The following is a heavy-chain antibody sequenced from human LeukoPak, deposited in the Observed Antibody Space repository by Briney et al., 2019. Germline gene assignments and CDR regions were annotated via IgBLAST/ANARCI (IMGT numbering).Heavy chain of an antibody. D-gene: IGHD3-22*01. CDR2: IKSKTDGGTT. CDR3: TTDGGYYDSSGYYYIDY. J-gene: IGHJ4*02. CDR1: GFTFSNAW. V-gene: IGHV3-15*01. Sequence: KTGGSLRLSCAASGFTFSNAWMSWVRQAPGKGLEWVGRIKSKTDGGTTDYAAPVKGRFTISRDDSKNTLYLQMNSLKTEDTAVYYCTTDGGYYDSSGYYYIDYWGQGTLVTVSS.